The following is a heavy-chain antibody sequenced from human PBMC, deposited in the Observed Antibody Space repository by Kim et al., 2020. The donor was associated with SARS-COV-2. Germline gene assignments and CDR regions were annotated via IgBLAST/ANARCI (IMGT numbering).Heavy chain of an antibody. CDR3: ARGAYGSGSYAFYFDY. CDR1: GDSVSSNSAA. Sequence: SQTLSLTCAISGDSVSSNSAAWNWIRQSPSRGLEWLGRTYYRSKWYNDYAVSVKSRITINPDTSKNQFSLQLNSVTPEDMAVYYCARGAYGSGSYAFYFDYWGQGTLVTVSS. V-gene: IGHV6-1*01. J-gene: IGHJ4*02. CDR2: TYYRSKWYN. D-gene: IGHD3-10*01.